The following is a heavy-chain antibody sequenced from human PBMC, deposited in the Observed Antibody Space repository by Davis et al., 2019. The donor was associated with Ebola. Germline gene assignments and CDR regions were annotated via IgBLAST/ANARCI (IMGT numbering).Heavy chain of an antibody. CDR1: GGSFSGYY. D-gene: IGHD3-10*01. CDR3: AGGSGFGGYGMDV. J-gene: IGHJ6*02. Sequence: MPSETLFLTCAVYGGSFSGYYWTWIRQPPGKGLEWIGEINYSGSTNYNPSLKSRVTISVDTSTNQFSLKLSSVTAADTAVYYCAGGSGFGGYGMDVWGQGTTVTVSS. V-gene: IGHV4-34*01. CDR2: INYSGST.